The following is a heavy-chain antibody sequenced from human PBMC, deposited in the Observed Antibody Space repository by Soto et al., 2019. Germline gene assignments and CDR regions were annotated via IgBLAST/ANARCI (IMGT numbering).Heavy chain of an antibody. CDR3: ARAQYLFGTSEVYWFDP. Sequence: SETLSLTCTVSGGSISSGDYYWSWIRQPPGKGLEWIGYIYYSGSTYYNPSLKSRVTISVDTSKNQFSLKLSSVTAADTAVYYCARAQYLFGTSEVYWFDPWGKGTLVTVSS. CDR2: IYYSGST. J-gene: IGHJ5*02. D-gene: IGHD1-1*01. CDR1: GGSISSGDYY. V-gene: IGHV4-30-4*01.